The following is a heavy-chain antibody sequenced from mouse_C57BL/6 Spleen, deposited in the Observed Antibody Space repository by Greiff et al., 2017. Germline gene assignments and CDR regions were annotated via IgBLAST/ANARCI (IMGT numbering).Heavy chain of an antibody. Sequence: EVMLVESGGGLVQPGGSLKLSCAASGFTFSDYYMYWVRQTPEKRLEWVAYISNGGGSTYYPDTVKGRFTISRDNAKNTLYLQMSRLKSEDTAMYYCARIYYDFYAMDYWGQGTSVTVSS. CDR2: ISNGGGST. D-gene: IGHD2-4*01. CDR3: ARIYYDFYAMDY. V-gene: IGHV5-12*01. J-gene: IGHJ4*01. CDR1: GFTFSDYY.